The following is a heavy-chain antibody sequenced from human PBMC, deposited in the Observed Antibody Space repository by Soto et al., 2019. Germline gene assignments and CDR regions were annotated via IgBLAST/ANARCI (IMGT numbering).Heavy chain of an antibody. Sequence: PGGSLRLSCAASGFTFNNHAMSWVRQAPGKGLEWVSAISSSGYSTYYADSVKGRFTISRDNSKNTVYLQMNNLRAEDTAVYYCAKGSVVVAAKFDSWGQGTLVTVSS. CDR1: GFTFNNHA. CDR2: ISSSGYST. CDR3: AKGSVVVAAKFDS. D-gene: IGHD2-21*02. J-gene: IGHJ4*02. V-gene: IGHV3-23*01.